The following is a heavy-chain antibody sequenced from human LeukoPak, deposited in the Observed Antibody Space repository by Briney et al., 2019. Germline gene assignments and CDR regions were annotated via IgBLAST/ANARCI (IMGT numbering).Heavy chain of an antibody. J-gene: IGHJ4*02. CDR2: ISSNGGST. Sequence: PGGSLRLSCAASGFTFSTYAIHWVRQAPGKGLEYVSAISSNGGSTYYANSVKGRFTISRDNSKNTLYLQMGSLRAEDMAVYYCARGRDYAFDHWGQGTLVTVSS. D-gene: IGHD4-17*01. V-gene: IGHV3-64*01. CDR3: ARGRDYAFDH. CDR1: GFTFSTYA.